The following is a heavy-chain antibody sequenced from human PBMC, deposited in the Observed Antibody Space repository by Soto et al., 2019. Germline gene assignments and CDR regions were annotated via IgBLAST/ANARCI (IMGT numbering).Heavy chain of an antibody. D-gene: IGHD6-13*01. Sequence: PSETLSLTCTVSGGSISSYYWSWIRQPPGKGLEWIGYIYYSGSTNYNPSLKSRVTISVDTSKNQFSLKLSSVTAADTAVYYCASHSSLNYFDYWGQGTLVTVSS. CDR1: GGSISSYY. V-gene: IGHV4-59*01. J-gene: IGHJ4*02. CDR3: ASHSSLNYFDY. CDR2: IYYSGST.